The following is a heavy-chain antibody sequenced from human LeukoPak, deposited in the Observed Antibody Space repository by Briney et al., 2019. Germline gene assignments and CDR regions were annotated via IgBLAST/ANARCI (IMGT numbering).Heavy chain of an antibody. Sequence: GGSLRLSCAASGFTFSSYGMHWVCQAPGKGLEWVAVIWYDGSDKYYADSVKGRFTISRDNSKNTLYLQMNSLRAEDTAVYYCAREKQCSSTSCYTVLYYYGMDVWGQGTTVTVSS. CDR1: GFTFSSYG. D-gene: IGHD2-2*02. V-gene: IGHV3-33*01. CDR3: AREKQCSSTSCYTVLYYYGMDV. J-gene: IGHJ6*02. CDR2: IWYDGSDK.